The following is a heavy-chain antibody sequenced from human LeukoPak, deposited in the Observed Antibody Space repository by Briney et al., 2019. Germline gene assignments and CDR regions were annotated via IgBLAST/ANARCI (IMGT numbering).Heavy chain of an antibody. Sequence: ASVKVSCKASGGTFSSNAISWVRQAPGQGLEWMGGIIPIFGTANYAQKFQGRVTITADESTSTAYMELSSLRSEDAAVYYCASPCYQLPPYYYYGMDVWGQGTTVTVSS. D-gene: IGHD2-2*01. CDR2: IIPIFGTA. CDR1: GGTFSSNA. V-gene: IGHV1-69*13. CDR3: ASPCYQLPPYYYYGMDV. J-gene: IGHJ6*02.